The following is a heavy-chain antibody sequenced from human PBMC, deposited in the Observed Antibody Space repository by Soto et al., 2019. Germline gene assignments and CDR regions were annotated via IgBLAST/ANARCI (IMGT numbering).Heavy chain of an antibody. J-gene: IGHJ4*02. CDR3: ATGGGWLPDT. D-gene: IGHD5-12*01. CDR1: GASVNSNY. V-gene: IGHV4-59*02. CDR2: IDHRGTT. Sequence: QAQLHESGPGLVKPSETLSLSCTVSGASVNSNYWSWIRQSPGKGLEWMGYIDHRGTTNYNPSLKSGVTISSDTPKTQFSLRLSSVPAVDTAVYYCATGGGWLPDTWGQGTLVTVSS.